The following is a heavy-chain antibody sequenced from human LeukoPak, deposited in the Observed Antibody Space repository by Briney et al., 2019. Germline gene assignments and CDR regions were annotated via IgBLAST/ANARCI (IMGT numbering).Heavy chain of an antibody. J-gene: IGHJ4*02. CDR1: GFSFSSYS. D-gene: IGHD4-17*01. CDR2: ISGSSSYI. Sequence: GGSLRLSCAASGFSFSSYSMNWVRQAPGKGLEWVSSISGSSSYIYYTDSVKGRFTISRDNAKNSLYLQMNSLRADDTAVYYCVRGHDYGDYYFDYWGQGTLVTVSS. V-gene: IGHV3-21*01. CDR3: VRGHDYGDYYFDY.